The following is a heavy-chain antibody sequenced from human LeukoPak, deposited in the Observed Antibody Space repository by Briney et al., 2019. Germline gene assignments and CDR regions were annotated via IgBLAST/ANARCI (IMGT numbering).Heavy chain of an antibody. D-gene: IGHD3-3*01. Sequence: SLRLSCAASGFTFDDYAMHWVRQAPGKGLEWVSGISWNSGSIGYADSVKGRFTISRDNSKNTLYLQMNSLRAEDTAVYYCARDGNPVRFPNYYYYYMDVWGKGTTVTVSS. J-gene: IGHJ6*03. V-gene: IGHV3-9*01. CDR1: GFTFDDYA. CDR3: ARDGNPVRFPNYYYYYMDV. CDR2: ISWNSGSI.